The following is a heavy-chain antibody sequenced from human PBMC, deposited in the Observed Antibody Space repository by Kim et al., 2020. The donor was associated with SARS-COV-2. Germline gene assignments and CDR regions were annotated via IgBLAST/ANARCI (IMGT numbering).Heavy chain of an antibody. Sequence: SETLSLTCSVSGDSISGYYWSWIRQPPGKGLEWIGYYSGTTKYNPSLKSRLTILVDTSKNEFSLKLSSVTAADTAVYFCARHLADTPVAWAFAIWGPGT. V-gene: IGHV4-59*08. CDR2: YSGTT. CDR1: GDSISGYY. J-gene: IGHJ3*02. CDR3: ARHLADTPVAWAFAI. D-gene: IGHD5-18*01.